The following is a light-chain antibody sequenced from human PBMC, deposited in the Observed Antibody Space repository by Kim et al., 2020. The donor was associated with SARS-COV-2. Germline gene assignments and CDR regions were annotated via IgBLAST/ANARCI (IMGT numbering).Light chain of an antibody. CDR1: QSVSSN. J-gene: IGKJ2*01. Sequence: EIVMTQSPVTLSVSPCERATLSCRASQSVSSNLAWYQQTPGQAPRLLIYGASTRATGIPARFSGTGSGTEFTLTISSLQSEDFAVYYCQQYNNWPYTFGQGTKLEI. CDR2: GAS. V-gene: IGKV3-15*01. CDR3: QQYNNWPYT.